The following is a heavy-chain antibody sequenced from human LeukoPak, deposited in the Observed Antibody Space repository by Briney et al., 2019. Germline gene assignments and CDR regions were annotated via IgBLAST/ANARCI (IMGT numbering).Heavy chain of an antibody. CDR2: IYTTGAT. V-gene: IGHV4-4*07. Sequence: SETLSLTCTVSSGSINSYEWGWVGQPPGKGLEWIGRIYTTGATQYNPSLKSRVTMSIDTSTNQFSLNLRSMTAADTAVYYCGRQGYTASYYFLGFWSQGTLVAAS. D-gene: IGHD1-26*01. CDR1: SGSINSYE. CDR3: GRQGYTASYYFLGF. J-gene: IGHJ4*02.